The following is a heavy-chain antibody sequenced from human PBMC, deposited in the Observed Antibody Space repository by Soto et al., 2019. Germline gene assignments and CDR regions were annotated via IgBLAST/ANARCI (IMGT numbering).Heavy chain of an antibody. CDR3: ARESEDLTSNFDY. J-gene: IGHJ4*02. Sequence: PWGSLRLSCAASGFTFSRYSMNWVRQAPGKGLGWVSSISSTTNYIYYADSMKGRFTVSRDNAKNSVYLDMNSLSAEDTAVYYCARESEDLTSNFDYWGQGTLVTVSS. CDR2: ISSTTNYI. CDR1: GFTFSRYS. V-gene: IGHV3-21*01.